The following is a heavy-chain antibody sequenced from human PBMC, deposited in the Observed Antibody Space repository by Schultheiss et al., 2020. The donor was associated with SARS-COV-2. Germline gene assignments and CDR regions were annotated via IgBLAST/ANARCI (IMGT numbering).Heavy chain of an antibody. Sequence: GGSLRLSCAASGFTFDDYAMHWVRQAPGKGLEWVSAIGTAGDPYYPGSVKGRFTISRDNSKNTLYLQMNSLRAEDTAVYYCAKDHCSGGSCGGGNSGDYWGQGTLVTVSS. CDR1: GFTFDDYA. V-gene: IGHV3-23*01. D-gene: IGHD2-15*01. CDR2: IGTAGDP. J-gene: IGHJ4*02. CDR3: AKDHCSGGSCGGGNSGDY.